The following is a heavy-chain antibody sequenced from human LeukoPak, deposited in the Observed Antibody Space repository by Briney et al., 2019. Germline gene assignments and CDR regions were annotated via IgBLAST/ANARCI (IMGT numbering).Heavy chain of an antibody. CDR1: GGTFSSYA. CDR2: IIPIFGTA. V-gene: IGHV1-69*13. J-gene: IGHJ5*02. CDR3: ARDLTIFGVASGGFDP. D-gene: IGHD3-3*01. Sequence: ASVKVSCKASGGTFSSYAISWVRQAPGQGLEWMGGIIPIFGTANYAQKFQGRVTITADESTSTAYMELSSLRSEDTAVYYCARDLTIFGVASGGFDPWGQGTLVTVSS.